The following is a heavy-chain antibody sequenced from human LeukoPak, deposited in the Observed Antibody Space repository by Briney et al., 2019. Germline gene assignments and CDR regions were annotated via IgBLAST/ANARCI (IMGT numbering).Heavy chain of an antibody. CDR2: IYYNGNT. D-gene: IGHD6-19*01. V-gene: IGHV4-39*01. CDR1: GGSISRISYY. J-gene: IGHJ4*02. Sequence: SETLSLTCTVSGGSISRISYYWGWIRQPPGKGLEWIGSIYYNGNTYYNPSLKSRVTISVDTSKNQFSLNLSSVTAADTAVYYCARRPSSGWYVDYWGQGTLVAVSS. CDR3: ARRPSSGWYVDY.